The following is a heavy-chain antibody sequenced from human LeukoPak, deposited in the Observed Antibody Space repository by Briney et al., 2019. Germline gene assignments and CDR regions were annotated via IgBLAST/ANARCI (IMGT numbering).Heavy chain of an antibody. Sequence: GASVKVSCKASRDTFSSYGISWVRQGPGQGLEWMGRIIPNLNIANYAQRFQGRVTFTADKSATTAYMEVKSLRSEDTAVYYCATDSIGDILTGAFDYWGQGTLVTVFS. CDR1: RDTFSSYG. J-gene: IGHJ4*02. CDR3: ATDSIGDILTGAFDY. D-gene: IGHD3-9*01. V-gene: IGHV1-69*04. CDR2: IIPNLNIA.